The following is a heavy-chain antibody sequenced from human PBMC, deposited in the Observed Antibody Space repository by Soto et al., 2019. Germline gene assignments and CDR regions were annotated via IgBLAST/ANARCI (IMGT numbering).Heavy chain of an antibody. CDR1: GSSIRSSNW. Sequence: PSENLSLTCAVSGSSIRSSNWSIWLRQPPGKGLEWIGEIYHSGSTNYNPSLKSRVTISVDKSKNQFSLKLSSVTAADTAVYYCARIAVAGTYFDYWGQGTLVTVS. CDR2: IYHSGST. J-gene: IGHJ4*02. D-gene: IGHD6-19*01. CDR3: ARIAVAGTYFDY. V-gene: IGHV4-4*02.